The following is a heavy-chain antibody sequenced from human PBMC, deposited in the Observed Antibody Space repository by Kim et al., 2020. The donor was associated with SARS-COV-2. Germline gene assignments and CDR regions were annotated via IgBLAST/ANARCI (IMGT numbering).Heavy chain of an antibody. V-gene: IGHV4-39*07. D-gene: IGHD2-21*01. J-gene: IGHJ6*02. CDR2: IYYSGST. CDR1: GGSISSSSYY. Sequence: SETLSLTCTVSGGSISSSSYYWGWIRQPPGKGLEWIGSIYYSGSTYYNPSLKSRVTISVDTSKNQFSLKLSSVTAADTAVYYCARDIMADSRYYYYYGMDVWGQGTTVTVSS. CDR3: ARDIMADSRYYYYYGMDV.